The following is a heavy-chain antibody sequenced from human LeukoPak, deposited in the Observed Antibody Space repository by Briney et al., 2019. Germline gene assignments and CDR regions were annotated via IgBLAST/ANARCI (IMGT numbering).Heavy chain of an antibody. Sequence: GRSLRLSCAASGFTFSSYAMSWVRQAPGKGLEWVSAISGSGGSTYYADSVKGRFTISRDNSKNTLYLQMNSLRAEDTAVYYCAKGSRYYGSGSYFDYWGQGTLVTVSS. CDR3: AKGSRYYGSGSYFDY. CDR1: GFTFSSYA. V-gene: IGHV3-23*01. D-gene: IGHD3-10*01. CDR2: ISGSGGST. J-gene: IGHJ4*02.